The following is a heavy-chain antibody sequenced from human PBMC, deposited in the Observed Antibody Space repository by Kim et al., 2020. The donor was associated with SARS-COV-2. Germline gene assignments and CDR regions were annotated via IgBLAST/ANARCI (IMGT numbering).Heavy chain of an antibody. V-gene: IGHV3-23*01. Sequence: GGSLRLSCVDSGFTFSDNAMSWVRRAPGKGLDWVSGISGTIPDTKYVDSVRGRFTISRDKSKNTLYRQMDSLRVEDTAVHYCAKDLLYGSGRGYFDSSG. J-gene: IGHJ4*01. CDR3: AKDLLYGSGRGYFDS. CDR1: GFTFSDNA. CDR2: ISGTIPDT. D-gene: IGHD3-10*01.